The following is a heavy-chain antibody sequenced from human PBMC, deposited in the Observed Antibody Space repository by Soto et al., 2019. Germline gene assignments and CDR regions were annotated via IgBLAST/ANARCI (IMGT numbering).Heavy chain of an antibody. D-gene: IGHD1-20*01. J-gene: IGHJ3*02. Sequence: QVQLVQSGAEVKKPGSSVKVSCKASGGTFSSYAISWVRQAPGQGLEWMGGIIPIFGTPNYAQKFQGRVRITPDESTSTAYMELSSLRHEDTAVYYCASEITVTPGAFDIWGQGTMVTVSS. CDR2: IIPIFGTP. CDR1: GGTFSSYA. CDR3: ASEITVTPGAFDI. V-gene: IGHV1-69*05.